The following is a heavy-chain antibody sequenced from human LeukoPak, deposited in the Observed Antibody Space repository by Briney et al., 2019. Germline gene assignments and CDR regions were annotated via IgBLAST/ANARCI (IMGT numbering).Heavy chain of an antibody. Sequence: ASVKVPCKASGGTFSSYAISWVLQAPGQGLEWMGGIIPIFGTANYAQKFQGRVTITSDESTSTAYMELSSLRSEDTAVYYCARAESGSYSDPDEYFQHWGQGTLVTVSS. CDR2: IIPIFGTA. J-gene: IGHJ1*01. CDR1: GGTFSSYA. CDR3: ARAESGSYSDPDEYFQH. V-gene: IGHV1-69*13. D-gene: IGHD1-26*01.